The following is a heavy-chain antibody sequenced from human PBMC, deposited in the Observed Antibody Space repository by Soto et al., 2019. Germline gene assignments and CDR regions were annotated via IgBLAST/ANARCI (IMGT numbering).Heavy chain of an antibody. CDR1: GYTFTSYG. CDR2: ISGYNRNT. D-gene: IGHD3-16*02. V-gene: IGHV1-18*01. CDR3: ARDRRDYVWGSYRSYFDY. Sequence: QVQLVQSGGDVRKPGASVRVSCKASGYTFTSYGISWVRQVPGQGLEWLGWISGYNRNTNYAEKFQGRVFMTTDTYTNSAYMDLRRLRSDDTAVYYCARDRRDYVWGSYRSYFDYWGQGTQVTVSS. J-gene: IGHJ4*02.